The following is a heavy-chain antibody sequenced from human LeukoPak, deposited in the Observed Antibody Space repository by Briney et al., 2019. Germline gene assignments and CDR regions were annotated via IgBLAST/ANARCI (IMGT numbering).Heavy chain of an antibody. Sequence: GEALKISCKGSGYDFTNYWIGWVRQMPGKGLEWMAIIYPDDSDTKYNPSFQGQVTISSDESISTAYLQWSSLKASDTAIYYCVRQADSSGWYYFDYWGPGTRVTVTS. CDR1: GYDFTNYW. CDR2: IYPDDSDT. V-gene: IGHV5-51*01. J-gene: IGHJ4*02. CDR3: VRQADSSGWYYFDY. D-gene: IGHD6-19*01.